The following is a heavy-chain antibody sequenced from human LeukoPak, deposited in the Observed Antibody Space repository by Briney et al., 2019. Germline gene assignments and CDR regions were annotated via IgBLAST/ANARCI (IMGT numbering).Heavy chain of an antibody. CDR3: AKGVTVSTFDY. V-gene: IGHV3-23*01. J-gene: IGHJ4*02. D-gene: IGHD1-14*01. CDR1: GFTFSSYA. Sequence: GGSLRLSCAASGFTFSSYAMSWVRRAPGKGLEWVSGISGSGGSTDYADSVKGRFTISRDNSKNTLYLQMNSLRAEDTAVYYCAKGVTVSTFDYWGQGTLVTVSS. CDR2: ISGSGGST.